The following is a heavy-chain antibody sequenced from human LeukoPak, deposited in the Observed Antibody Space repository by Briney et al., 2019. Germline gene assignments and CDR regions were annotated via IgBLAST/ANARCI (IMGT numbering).Heavy chain of an antibody. CDR1: EFTFNSYN. CDR3: ARDPGAFPYFFDY. D-gene: IGHD4/OR15-4a*01. CDR2: ITTTSHYI. Sequence: GGSLRLSCAASEFTFNSYNMIWVRQAPGKGLEWVSSITTTSHYISYTDSVKGRFTISRDNAKNSLYLQMNSLRVEDTAVYFCARDPGAFPYFFDYWGQGTLVTVSS. V-gene: IGHV3-21*04. J-gene: IGHJ4*02.